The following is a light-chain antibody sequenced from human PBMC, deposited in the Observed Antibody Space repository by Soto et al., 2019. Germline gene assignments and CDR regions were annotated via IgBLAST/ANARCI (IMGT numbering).Light chain of an antibody. CDR3: QQYNNWPPGT. J-gene: IGKJ1*01. Sequence: EIVMTQSPPTLSVSPGERATLSCRASQSVGSDLAWYQQKPGQAPRLLIYGASTRATGIPARFSGSGSGTEFTLTISSLQSEDFAVYYCQQYNNWPPGTFGQGTKVEIK. V-gene: IGKV3-15*01. CDR1: QSVGSD. CDR2: GAS.